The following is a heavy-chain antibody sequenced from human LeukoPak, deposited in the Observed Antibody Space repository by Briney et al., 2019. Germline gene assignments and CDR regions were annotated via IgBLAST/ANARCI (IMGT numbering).Heavy chain of an antibody. CDR1: GFTFSSYS. V-gene: IGHV3-21*04. D-gene: IGHD3-10*01. CDR2: ISSSSSYI. Sequence: GGSLRLSCAASGFTFSSYSMNWVRQAPGKGLEWVSSISSSSSYIYYADSVKGRFTISRDNSKNTLYVQMNSLRAEDTAVYYCAKTYGSGSYLSYMDVWGKGTTVTISS. J-gene: IGHJ6*03. CDR3: AKTYGSGSYLSYMDV.